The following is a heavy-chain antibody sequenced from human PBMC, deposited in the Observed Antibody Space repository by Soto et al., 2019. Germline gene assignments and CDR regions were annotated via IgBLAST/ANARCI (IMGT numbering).Heavy chain of an antibody. CDR2: ISYDGSNE. D-gene: IGHD6-13*01. CDR1: VFTFRSYG. Sequence: GGSLRLSCAVSVFTFRSYGMHLVRQPPGKGLEWVAVISYDGSNEYYADSVKGRLTISRYNSKNTVYLQMNSLRAEDTAVYYCAKGDSSSWSGWFETWGQGTMVTVSS. J-gene: IGHJ5*02. CDR3: AKGDSSSWSGWFET. V-gene: IGHV3-30*18.